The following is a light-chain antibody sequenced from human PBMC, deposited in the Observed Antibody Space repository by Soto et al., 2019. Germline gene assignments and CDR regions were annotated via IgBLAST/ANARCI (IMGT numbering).Light chain of an antibody. CDR1: QSVSSSY. Sequence: EIVLTQSPGTLSLSPGEGATLSCRASQSVSSSYIAWYQQRPGQTPSLLIYGASTRATGIPDRFSGSVSGTEFTLTITGLQSEDFAVYYCQQYNGWPWTFGQGTKVDI. CDR2: GAS. J-gene: IGKJ1*01. V-gene: IGKV3-20*01. CDR3: QQYNGWPWT.